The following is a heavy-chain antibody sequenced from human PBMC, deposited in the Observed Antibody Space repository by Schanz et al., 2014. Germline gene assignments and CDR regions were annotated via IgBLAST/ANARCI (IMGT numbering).Heavy chain of an antibody. J-gene: IGHJ5*02. V-gene: IGHV3-21*02. CDR2: ISSRSSHI. CDR3: ARDVRLDRRGNWFDP. CDR1: GFTASSHS. D-gene: IGHD1-1*01. Sequence: EVQLVESGGGLVKPGGSLRLSCGVSGFTASSHSMNWVRQAPGKGLEWVSSISSRSSHIYYADSVKGRFTVSRDNAKNSVYLQMNSLRAEDTAVYYCARDVRLDRRGNWFDPWGQGTLVTVSS.